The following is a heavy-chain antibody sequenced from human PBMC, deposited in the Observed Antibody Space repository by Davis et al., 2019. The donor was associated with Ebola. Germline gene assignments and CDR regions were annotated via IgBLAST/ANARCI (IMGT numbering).Heavy chain of an antibody. D-gene: IGHD6-6*01. Sequence: SLKISCAASGFTFDDYAMHWVRQAPGKGLEWVSGISWNSGSIGYADSVKGRFTISRDNAKNTLYLQMNSLRAEDTAVYYCARDSGPRRRYYYYGMDVWGQGTTVTVSS. V-gene: IGHV3-9*01. CDR2: ISWNSGSI. CDR1: GFTFDDYA. J-gene: IGHJ6*02. CDR3: ARDSGPRRRYYYYGMDV.